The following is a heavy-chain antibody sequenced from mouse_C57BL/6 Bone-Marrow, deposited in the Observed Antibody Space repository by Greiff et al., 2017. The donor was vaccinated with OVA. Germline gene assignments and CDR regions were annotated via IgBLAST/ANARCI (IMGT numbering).Heavy chain of an antibody. CDR2: IDPEDGET. J-gene: IGHJ2*01. CDR1: GYTFTSYW. Sequence: VQLKQPGAELVMPGASVKLSCKASGYTFTSYWMHWVKQRTEQGLEWIGRIDPEDGETKYAPKFQGKATITADTSSNTAYLQLSSLTSEDTAVYYCARGLYWGQGTTLTVSS. V-gene: IGHV14-2*01. CDR3: ARGLY.